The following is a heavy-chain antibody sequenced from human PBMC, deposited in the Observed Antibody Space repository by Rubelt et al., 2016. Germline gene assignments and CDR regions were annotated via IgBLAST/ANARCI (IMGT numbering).Heavy chain of an antibody. V-gene: IGHV3-30*04. CDR2: IAHDGRTK. Sequence: VQLVESGGGLVQPGRSLRLSCAASGFTFSAYSMHWVRQAPGKGLEWITFIAHDGRTKYYADSVEGRFTVSRDNSNKSLYLQRNSLGPDDTALYFCARDSRWRYFDYGGQGTLVAVSS. CDR3: ARDSRWRYFDY. J-gene: IGHJ4*02. D-gene: IGHD5-24*01. CDR1: GFTFSAYS.